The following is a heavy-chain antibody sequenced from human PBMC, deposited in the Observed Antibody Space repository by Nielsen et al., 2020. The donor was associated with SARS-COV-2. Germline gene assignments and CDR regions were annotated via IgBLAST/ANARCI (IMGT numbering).Heavy chain of an antibody. CDR1: GGSIESYEHY. V-gene: IGHV4-30-4*01. D-gene: IGHD3-22*01. CDR2: IYYSGST. J-gene: IGHJ5*02. CDR3: ARYYYDSSGYSGNWFDP. Sequence: SETLSHTCSVSGGSIESYEHYWSWIRQSPGKGLEWIGYIYYSGSTYYNPSLESRVTISVDTSKNQFSLKLSSVTAADTAVYYCARYYYDSSGYSGNWFDPWGQGTLVTVSS.